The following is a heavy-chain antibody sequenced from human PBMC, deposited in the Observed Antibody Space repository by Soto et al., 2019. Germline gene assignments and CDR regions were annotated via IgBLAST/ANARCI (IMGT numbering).Heavy chain of an antibody. CDR3: ERGRVIGSGALEX. V-gene: IGHV1-3*01. D-gene: IGHD3-22*01. CDR2: INACNGNT. CDR1: GYTFTSSA. J-gene: IGHJ3*01. Sequence: VSVKVSCKASGYTFTSSARHWVRQAPGQRLEWMGFINACNGNTKYSNKFQGRVKITRAASESTAYMELRSLRSSDTAVYYCERGRVIGSGALEXWGQGTMVTVS.